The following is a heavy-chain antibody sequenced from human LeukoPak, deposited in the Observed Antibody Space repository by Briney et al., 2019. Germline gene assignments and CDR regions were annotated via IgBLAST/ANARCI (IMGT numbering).Heavy chain of an antibody. D-gene: IGHD5-18*01. CDR1: GFIFSDYW. Sequence: GGSLRLSCAASGFIFSDYWMTWVRQAPGKGLEWVSVIGGSGVNAYYADSVKGRFTISRDNSKNTVYLQMNSLRADDTALYYCAKDSTWIQLWFDYWGQGTLVTVSS. CDR3: AKDSTWIQLWFDY. V-gene: IGHV3-23*01. CDR2: IGGSGVNA. J-gene: IGHJ4*02.